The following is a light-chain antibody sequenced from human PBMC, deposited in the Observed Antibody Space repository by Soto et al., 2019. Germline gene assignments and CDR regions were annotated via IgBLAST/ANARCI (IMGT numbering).Light chain of an antibody. J-gene: IGKJ1*01. CDR1: QSVRTY. CDR2: GAS. V-gene: IGKV3-15*01. CDR3: QQYNSWLWT. Sequence: EVVMTQSPATLSVSPGERATLSCRASQSVRTYVAWYLQKAGQAPRLLIYGASTRATGIPARFSGSGSGTEFTLTISSLQSEDSAVYYCQQYNSWLWTFGQGTKVDIK.